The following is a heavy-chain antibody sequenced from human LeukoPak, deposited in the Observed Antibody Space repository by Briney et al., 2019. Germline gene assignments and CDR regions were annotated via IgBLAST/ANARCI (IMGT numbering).Heavy chain of an antibody. CDR3: ARAPGGFDY. CDR1: GGSFSGYY. Sequence: SETLSLTCAVYGGSFSGYYWSWIRQPPGKGLEWIGEINHSGSTNYNPSLKSRVTISVDTSKNQFSLKLSSVTAADTTVYYCARAPGGFDYWGQGTLVTVSS. D-gene: IGHD3-10*01. CDR2: INHSGST. V-gene: IGHV4-34*01. J-gene: IGHJ4*02.